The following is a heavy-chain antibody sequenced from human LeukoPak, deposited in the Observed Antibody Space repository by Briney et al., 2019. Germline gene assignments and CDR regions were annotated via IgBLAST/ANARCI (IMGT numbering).Heavy chain of an antibody. CDR2: IYDSGST. Sequence: SETLSLTCTVSGGSISSYYWSWIRQPPGKGLEWIGSIYDSGSTYYNPSLKSRVTISVDTSKNQFSLKLNSVTAADTAVYYCARHYGPWGQGTLVTVSS. CDR1: GGSISSYY. D-gene: IGHD3-16*01. CDR3: ARHYGP. J-gene: IGHJ5*02. V-gene: IGHV4-59*05.